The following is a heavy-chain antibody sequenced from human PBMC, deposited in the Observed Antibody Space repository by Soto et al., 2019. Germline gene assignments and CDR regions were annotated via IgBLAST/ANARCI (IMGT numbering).Heavy chain of an antibody. CDR3: ARSPRGSGYSGGIDN. Sequence: QVQLQESGPGLVKPSQTLSLTCTVSGGSISSADYNWNWIRQPPGKGLEWIGNIYYSGSTYYNPSLKSRVTISVDTSGNQFSLKLSSVTAADTAVYYCARSPRGSGYSGGIDNWGQGTLVTVSS. D-gene: IGHD3-22*01. CDR1: GGSISSADYN. CDR2: IYYSGST. J-gene: IGHJ4*02. V-gene: IGHV4-30-4*01.